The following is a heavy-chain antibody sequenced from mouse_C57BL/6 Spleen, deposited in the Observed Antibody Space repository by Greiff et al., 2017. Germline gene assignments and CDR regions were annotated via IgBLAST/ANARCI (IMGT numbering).Heavy chain of an antibody. CDR2: IDPETGGT. J-gene: IGHJ2*01. CDR3: TRKISSLSPFDY. V-gene: IGHV1-15*01. Sequence: QVHVKQSGAELVRPGASVTLSCKASGYTFTDYEMHWVKQTPVHGLEWIGAIDPETGGTAYNQKFKGKAILTADKSSSTAYMELRSLTSEDSAVYYCTRKISSLSPFDYWGQGTTLTVSS. CDR1: GYTFTDYE.